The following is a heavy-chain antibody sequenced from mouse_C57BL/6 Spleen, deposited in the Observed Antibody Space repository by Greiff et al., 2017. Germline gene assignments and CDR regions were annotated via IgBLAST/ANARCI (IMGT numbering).Heavy chain of an antibody. CDR2: INPYNGGA. D-gene: IGHD1-1*02. CDR3: ARRYYSLHFDY. Sequence: VQLQQSGPVLVKPGASVKMSCKASGYTFTDYYMNWVKQSHGKSLEWIGVINPYNGGASYNQKFKGKATLTVDKSSSTAYMELNSLTSEDSAVYYCARRYYSLHFDYWGQGTTLTVSS. J-gene: IGHJ2*01. CDR1: GYTFTDYY. V-gene: IGHV1-19*01.